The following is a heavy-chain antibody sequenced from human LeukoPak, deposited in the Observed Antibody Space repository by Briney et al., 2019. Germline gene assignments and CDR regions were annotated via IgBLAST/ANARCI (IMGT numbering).Heavy chain of an antibody. CDR2: IYYSGST. CDR1: GGSLSSGDYY. J-gene: IGHJ4*02. Sequence: SQTLSLTCTVSGGSLSSGDYYWSWIRQPPGKGLEWIGYIYYSGSTYYNPSLKSRVTISVDTSKNQFSLKLSSVTAADTAVYYCARYDYGDYDFDYWGQGTLVTVSS. CDR3: ARYDYGDYDFDY. V-gene: IGHV4-30-4*01. D-gene: IGHD4-17*01.